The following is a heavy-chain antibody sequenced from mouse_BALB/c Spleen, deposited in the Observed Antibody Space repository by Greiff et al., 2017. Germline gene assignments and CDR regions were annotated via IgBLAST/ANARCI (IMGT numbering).Heavy chain of an antibody. CDR2: IDPSNSET. Sequence: QVQLQQPGAELVRPGASVKLSCKASGYTFTSYWMHWVKQRPGQGLEWIGMIDPSNSETRLNQKFKDKATLNVDKSSNTAYMQLSSLTSEDSAVYYCASYYRYGYAMDYWGQGTSVTVSS. J-gene: IGHJ4*01. CDR3: ASYYRYGYAMDY. D-gene: IGHD2-14*01. V-gene: IGHV1-69*02. CDR1: GYTFTSYW.